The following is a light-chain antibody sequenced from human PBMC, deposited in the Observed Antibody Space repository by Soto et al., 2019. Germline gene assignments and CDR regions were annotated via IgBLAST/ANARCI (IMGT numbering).Light chain of an antibody. V-gene: IGKV1-5*03. CDR2: KAS. Sequence: DIQMTQSPSTLSASVGDRVNITCRASQSISSWLAWYQQKAGEAPKLLMYKASTLDSGVPSRFSGSGSGTEFTLTFSSLQPEDFATYYCQQYNNYAFTFGPGTKVDFK. CDR3: QQYNNYAFT. J-gene: IGKJ3*01. CDR1: QSISSW.